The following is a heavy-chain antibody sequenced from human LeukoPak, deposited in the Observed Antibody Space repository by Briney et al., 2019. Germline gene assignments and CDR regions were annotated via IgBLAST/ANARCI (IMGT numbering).Heavy chain of an antibody. V-gene: IGHV4-59*01. CDR2: IYYSGST. CDR3: ARDSDSYGSYDY. J-gene: IGHJ4*02. Sequence: SETLSLTCTVSGGSISSYYWSWIRQPPGEGLEWIGYIYYSGSTNYNPSLKSRVTISVDTSKNQFSLKLSSVTAADTAVYYCARDSDSYGSYDYWGQGTLVTVSS. CDR1: GGSISSYY. D-gene: IGHD5-18*01.